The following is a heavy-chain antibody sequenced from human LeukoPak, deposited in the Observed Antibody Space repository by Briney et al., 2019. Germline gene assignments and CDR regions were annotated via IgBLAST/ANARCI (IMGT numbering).Heavy chain of an antibody. Sequence: GGSLRLSCAASGFTFSSYGMHWVRQAPGKGLEWVAVISYDGRNKYYVDSLKGRFTISRDNSKNTLYLQMNSLRGEDTAVYYCAKDPGKFWSGHDYWGQGTLVTVSS. J-gene: IGHJ4*02. CDR3: AKDPGKFWSGHDY. CDR1: GFTFSSYG. CDR2: ISYDGRNK. D-gene: IGHD3-3*01. V-gene: IGHV3-30*18.